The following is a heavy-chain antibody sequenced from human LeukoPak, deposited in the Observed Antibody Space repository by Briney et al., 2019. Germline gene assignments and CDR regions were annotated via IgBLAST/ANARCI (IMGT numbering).Heavy chain of an antibody. CDR2: IYYSGST. CDR1: CGSISRSSYY. D-gene: IGHD2-8*01. CDR3: ARVGYCTNGVCYNWFDP. V-gene: IGHV4-39*01. Sequence: SETLSLTCTVSCGSISRSSYYWGWIRQPPGKWLEWIGSIYYSGSTHYNPSLKSRVTISADTSKNQFSLKLASVTAADTSVYFCARVGYCTNGVCYNWFDPWGQGTLVTVSS. J-gene: IGHJ5*02.